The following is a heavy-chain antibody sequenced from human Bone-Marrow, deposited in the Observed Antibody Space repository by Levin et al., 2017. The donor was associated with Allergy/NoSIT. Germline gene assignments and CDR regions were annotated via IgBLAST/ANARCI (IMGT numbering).Heavy chain of an antibody. CDR2: ISESGGTT. CDR3: AKSIGGIMITFGGVIPDAFDI. D-gene: IGHD3-16*02. J-gene: IGHJ3*02. Sequence: GESLKISCAASGFTFSRYAMSWVRQAPGKGLEWVSGISESGGTTHYADSVKGRFTISRDNSKNTLYLQMNSLRAEDTAVYYCAKSIGGIMITFGGVIPDAFDIWGQGTMVTVSS. CDR1: GFTFSRYA. V-gene: IGHV3-23*01.